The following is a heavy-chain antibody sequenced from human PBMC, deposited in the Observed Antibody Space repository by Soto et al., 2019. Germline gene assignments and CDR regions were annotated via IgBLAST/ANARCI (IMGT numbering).Heavy chain of an antibody. D-gene: IGHD2-21*01. CDR1: GFTFSSYA. Sequence: GGSLRLSCAASGFTFSSYAMSWVRQAPGKGLEWVSSISDSGGNTYYADSVKGRFTISRDNSKNTLYLQMNSLRAEDTAVYYCAKDPPIPTLTIPRFYYYVVDVWGQGTTVTVSS. V-gene: IGHV3-23*01. J-gene: IGHJ6*02. CDR3: AKDPPIPTLTIPRFYYYVVDV. CDR2: ISDSGGNT.